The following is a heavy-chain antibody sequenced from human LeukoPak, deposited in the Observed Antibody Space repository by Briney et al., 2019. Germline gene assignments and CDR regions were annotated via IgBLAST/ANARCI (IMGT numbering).Heavy chain of an antibody. J-gene: IGHJ4*02. D-gene: IGHD4-17*01. CDR1: GYTFTSYG. V-gene: IGHV1-18*01. Sequence: ASVKVSCKASGYTFTSYGICWVRQAPGQGLEWMGWISAYNGNTNYAQKLQGGVTITTDTSTSTAYMELRSLRSDDTAVYYCAGYGDYGGYFDYWGQGTLVTVSS. CDR3: AGYGDYGGYFDY. CDR2: ISAYNGNT.